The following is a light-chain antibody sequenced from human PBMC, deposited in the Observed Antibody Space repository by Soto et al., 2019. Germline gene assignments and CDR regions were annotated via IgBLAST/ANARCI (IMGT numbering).Light chain of an antibody. CDR1: QSVSSN. CDR3: QQYGSSWT. V-gene: IGKV3-15*01. J-gene: IGKJ1*01. CDR2: GAS. Sequence: IVMTQSPATLSVSPGERATLSCRASQSVSSNLAWYQQKPGQAPRLLIYGASTRATGIPARFSGSGSGTDFTLTISRLEPEDFAVYYCQQYGSSWTFGQGTKVDIK.